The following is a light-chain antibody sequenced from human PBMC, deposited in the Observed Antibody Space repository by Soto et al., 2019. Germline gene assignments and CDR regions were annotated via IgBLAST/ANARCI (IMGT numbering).Light chain of an antibody. V-gene: IGLV2-14*01. CDR3: SSYTSSRAYV. Sequence: QSALTQPASVSGSPGQSITVSCTGTSSDVGGYNYVSWYQQQSGKAPKLMTHEVSNRPSGVSNRFSGSKSGNTASLTISGLQAEDEADYYCSSYTSSRAYVFGIGTKVTVL. CDR2: EVS. J-gene: IGLJ1*01. CDR1: SSDVGGYNY.